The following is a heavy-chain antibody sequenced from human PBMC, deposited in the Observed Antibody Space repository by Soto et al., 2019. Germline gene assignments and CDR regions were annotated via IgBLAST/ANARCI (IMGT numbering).Heavy chain of an antibody. CDR2: ISSNGGST. CDR1: GFTFSSYA. J-gene: IGHJ6*02. V-gene: IGHV3-64D*06. Sequence: GGSLRLSCSASGFTFSSYAMHWVRQAPGKGLEYVSAISSNGGSTYYADSVKGRFTISRDNSKNTLYLQMSSLRAEDKAVYYCAKMGGYCSSTSCHTPYYYYYYGMDVWGQGTTVIVSS. D-gene: IGHD2-2*02. CDR3: AKMGGYCSSTSCHTPYYYYYYGMDV.